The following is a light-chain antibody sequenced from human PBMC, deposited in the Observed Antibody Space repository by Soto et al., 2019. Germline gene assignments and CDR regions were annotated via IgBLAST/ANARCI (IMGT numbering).Light chain of an antibody. CDR3: QVYGPSPPIT. Sequence: EIVLTQSPGTLSLSPGERATLSCRASQSVIGRQLAWYQHKPGQAPRLRIYGVSSRATGIPDRFTGSGSGTDFTLTISSLEPEDFAVFYCQVYGPSPPITFGQGTRLEIK. V-gene: IGKV3-20*01. CDR2: GVS. J-gene: IGKJ5*01. CDR1: QSVIGRQ.